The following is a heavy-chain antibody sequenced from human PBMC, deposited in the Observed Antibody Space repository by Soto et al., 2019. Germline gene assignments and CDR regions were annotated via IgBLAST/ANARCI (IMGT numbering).Heavy chain of an antibody. CDR1: GFTFSSYS. J-gene: IGHJ4*02. CDR2: FRSSGDDGTT. Sequence: PGGSLRLSCVASGFTFSSYSMSWVRQAPGKGLEWVSGFRSSGDDGTTYYADSVKGRFTISRDNSKNTLFLQMNSLRAEDTAIYYCAKKVNSGPGSKYFDYWGQGTLVTVSS. CDR3: AKKVNSGPGSKYFDY. V-gene: IGHV3-23*01. D-gene: IGHD3-10*01.